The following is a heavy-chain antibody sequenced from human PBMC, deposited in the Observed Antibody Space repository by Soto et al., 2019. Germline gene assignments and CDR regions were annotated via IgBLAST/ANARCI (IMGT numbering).Heavy chain of an antibody. J-gene: IGHJ4*02. CDR1: GYSFTSYA. D-gene: IGHD2-15*01. V-gene: IGHV1-3*01. Sequence: ASVKVSCKASGYSFTSYAMHWVRQDTGQRLEWMGWINAGNGNTKYSQKFQGRVTITRDTSASTAYMELSSLRSEDTAVYYFARVPSLIVVVVAATANFDYWGQGTLVTVS. CDR2: INAGNGNT. CDR3: ARVPSLIVVVVAATANFDY.